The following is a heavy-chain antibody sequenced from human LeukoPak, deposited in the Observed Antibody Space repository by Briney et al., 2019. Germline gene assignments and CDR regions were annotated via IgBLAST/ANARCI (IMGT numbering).Heavy chain of an antibody. CDR3: AKGGARLHSYYFDY. CDR2: IHHDGSNK. J-gene: IGHJ4*02. Sequence: QTGGSLRLSCAASGFTFSSYGMHWVRQAPGKGLDWVAFIHHDGSNKYYADSVRGRFTISRDNSKNTLYLQMNSLRAEDTAVLYCAKGGARLHSYYFDYWGQGTLVTVSS. V-gene: IGHV3-30*02. CDR1: GFTFSSYG. D-gene: IGHD1-26*01.